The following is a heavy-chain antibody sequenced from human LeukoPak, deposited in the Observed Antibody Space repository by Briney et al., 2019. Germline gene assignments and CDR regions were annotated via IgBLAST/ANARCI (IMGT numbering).Heavy chain of an antibody. D-gene: IGHD3-16*01. CDR2: IYTDGSTK. Sequence: PGRSLRLSCAASGFIFSNSGMHWVRQAPGKGLEWMTAIYTDGSTKYYADSVKGRFTISRDNSQNTLYLQMNSLRADDTAVYYCARVRGGNWGQGTLVTVSS. V-gene: IGHV3-33*01. J-gene: IGHJ4*02. CDR3: ARVRGGN. CDR1: GFIFSNSG.